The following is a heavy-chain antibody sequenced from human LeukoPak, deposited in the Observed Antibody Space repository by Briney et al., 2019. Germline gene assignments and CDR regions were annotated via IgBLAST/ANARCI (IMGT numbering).Heavy chain of an antibody. CDR3: AKDPGVPGIAAAGTLDY. D-gene: IGHD6-13*01. V-gene: IGHV3-23*01. CDR1: GFTFSSYA. J-gene: IGHJ4*02. CDR2: ISGSGGST. Sequence: GGSLRLSCAASGFTFSSYAMSWVRQAPGKGLEWVSAISGSGGSTYYADSVKGRFTISRDNSKNTLYLQMNSLRAEDTAVYYCAKDPGVPGIAAAGTLDYWGQGTLVTVSS.